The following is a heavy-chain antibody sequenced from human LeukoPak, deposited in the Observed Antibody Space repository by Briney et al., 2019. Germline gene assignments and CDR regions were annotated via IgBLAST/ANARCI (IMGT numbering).Heavy chain of an antibody. V-gene: IGHV4-4*02. CDR2: IYHDGST. J-gene: IGHJ4*02. CDR3: ARDRGGYTYSHDY. CDR1: GGSISSSNW. D-gene: IGHD5-18*01. Sequence: PSETLSLTCAVSGGSISSSNWWSWARQSPEKGLEWIGEIYHDGSTNYNPSLKSRVTISMDKSKNQLSLKLNFVTAADTAVYYCARDRGGYTYSHDYWGQGTLVTVSS.